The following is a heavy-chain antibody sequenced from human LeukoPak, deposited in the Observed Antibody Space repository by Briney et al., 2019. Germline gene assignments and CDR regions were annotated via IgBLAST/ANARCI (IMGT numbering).Heavy chain of an antibody. J-gene: IGHJ4*02. CDR3: AKSGSSVLGYDSSGYYSGYYFDY. CDR1: GYSFTSHY. Sequence: GPSVKVSCKASGYSFTSHYMHWVRQAPGQGLEWMGLINPSGSSTLYAQKFQGRVTMTRDMSTTTDYMELSSLRSEDTAVYYCAKSGSSVLGYDSSGYYSGYYFDYWGQGTLVTVSS. CDR2: INPSGSST. V-gene: IGHV1-46*01. D-gene: IGHD3-22*01.